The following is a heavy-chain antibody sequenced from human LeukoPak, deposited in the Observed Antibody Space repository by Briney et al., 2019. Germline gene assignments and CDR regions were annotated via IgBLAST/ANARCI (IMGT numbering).Heavy chain of an antibody. CDR1: GFTFYDFT. J-gene: IGHJ4*02. CDR3: IKEGRGYKYGLRD. CDR2: IGRRGDPK. V-gene: IGHV3-43*01. D-gene: IGHD5-18*01. Sequence: GGSLRLSCAASGFTFYDFTMHWVRQPPGKGLEWVSLIGRRGDPKYYANSLEGRFTISRDNRRRYVFLQMNSLRPDDTAFYYCIKEGRGYKYGLRDWGQGTLVTVSS.